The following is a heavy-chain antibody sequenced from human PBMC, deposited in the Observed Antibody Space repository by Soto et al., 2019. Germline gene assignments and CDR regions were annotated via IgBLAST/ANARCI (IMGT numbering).Heavy chain of an antibody. CDR2: IYYSGST. Sequence: SETLSLTCTVSGGSISSSSYYWGWIRQPPGKGLEWIGNIYYSGSTYYNPSLKSRLTISVDTSKNQFSLNLSSVTAADTAVYYCARRVSGSYFHYWGQGTLVTVSS. D-gene: IGHD1-26*01. CDR1: GGSISSSSYY. CDR3: ARRVSGSYFHY. J-gene: IGHJ4*02. V-gene: IGHV4-39*01.